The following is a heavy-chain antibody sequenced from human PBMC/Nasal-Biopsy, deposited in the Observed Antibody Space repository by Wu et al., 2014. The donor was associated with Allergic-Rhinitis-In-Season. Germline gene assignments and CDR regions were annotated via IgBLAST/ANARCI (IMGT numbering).Heavy chain of an antibody. D-gene: IGHD3-22*01. V-gene: IGHV3-7*03. CDR2: QDGSEK. J-gene: IGHJ3*02. Sequence: QDGSEKYYVDSVKGRFTISRDNAKNSLYLQMNSLRAEDTAVYYCARPRSGYYDSSVPDAFDIWGQGTMVTVSS. CDR3: ARPRSGYYDSSVPDAFDI.